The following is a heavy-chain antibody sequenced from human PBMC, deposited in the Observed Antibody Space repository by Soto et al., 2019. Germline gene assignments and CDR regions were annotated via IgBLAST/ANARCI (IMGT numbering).Heavy chain of an antibody. D-gene: IGHD2-15*01. V-gene: IGHV1-2*04. Sequence: GASVKVSFKASGYTFTGYYMHWVRQAPGQGLEWMGWINPNSGGTNYAQKFQGWVTMTRDTSISTAYVELSRLRSDDTAVYYCARDSDMDCSGGRCYYFDYWGQGTLVTVSS. J-gene: IGHJ4*02. CDR3: ARDSDMDCSGGRCYYFDY. CDR2: INPNSGGT. CDR1: GYTFTGYY.